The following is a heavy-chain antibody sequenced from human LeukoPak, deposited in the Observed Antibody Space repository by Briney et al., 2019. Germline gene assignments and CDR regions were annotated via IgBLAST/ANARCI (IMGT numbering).Heavy chain of an antibody. J-gene: IGHJ4*02. CDR2: IRNDGSNH. Sequence: GGSLRLTCAASVLTFSHHGMYWVRQAPGKGLEWVAFIRNDGSNHYYADSVKGRFTISRDNSKNNVYLQMNSLRADDTAVYYCARHGGLRPFDYWGQGTLVTVSS. V-gene: IGHV3-30*02. CDR3: ARHGGLRPFDY. D-gene: IGHD5-12*01. CDR1: VLTFSHHG.